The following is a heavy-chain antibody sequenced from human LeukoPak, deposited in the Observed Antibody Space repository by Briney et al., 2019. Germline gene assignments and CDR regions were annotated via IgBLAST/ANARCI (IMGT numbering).Heavy chain of an antibody. V-gene: IGHV3-74*01. J-gene: IGHJ1*01. D-gene: IGHD5-24*01. CDR2: INPDATII. Sequence: GGSLRLSCAASGFTFSRYWMHWVRKVPGKGLLWASRINPDATIITYADSVRGRFTISRDNSKKTLYLQMNSLRVEDTAVYYCARGDGYNDAEYLQHWGQGTLVTVS. CDR1: GFTFSRYW. CDR3: ARGDGYNDAEYLQH.